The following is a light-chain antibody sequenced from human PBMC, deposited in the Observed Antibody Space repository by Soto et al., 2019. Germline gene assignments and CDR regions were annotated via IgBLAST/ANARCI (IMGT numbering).Light chain of an antibody. CDR3: MQALQTPLT. CDR1: QSLLHSNGYNY. CDR2: LGS. J-gene: IGKJ4*01. V-gene: IGKV2-28*01. Sequence: DIMMTQSPLSLPVTPGEPASISCRSCQSLLHSNGYNYLDWYLQKPGQSPQLMIYLGSNRASGVPDRFSGSGSGTDFTLKISRVEAEDFGVYYCMQALQTPLTLGGGTKVDI.